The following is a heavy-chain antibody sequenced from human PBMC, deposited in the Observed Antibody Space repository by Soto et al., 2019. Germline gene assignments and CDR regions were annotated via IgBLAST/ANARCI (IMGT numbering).Heavy chain of an antibody. CDR3: AKILGEYPVAGRVY. D-gene: IGHD6-19*01. J-gene: IGHJ4*02. CDR2: ISGSGGST. CDR1: GFTFSSYA. V-gene: IGHV3-23*01. Sequence: EVQLLESGGGLVQPGGSLRLSCAASGFTFSSYAMSWVRQAPGKGLEWVSAISGSGGSTYYADSVKGRYTISRDNSKNTLYLQMNSLRAEDTAVYYCAKILGEYPVAGRVYWGQGTLVTVSS.